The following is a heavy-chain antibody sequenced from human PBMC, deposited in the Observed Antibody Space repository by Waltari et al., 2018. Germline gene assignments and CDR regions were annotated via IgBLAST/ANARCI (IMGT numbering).Heavy chain of an antibody. CDR2: MNPNSGNP. Sequence: QVQLVQSGAEVKKPGASVKVSCKASGYTFTSYDINWVRQATGQGLEGMDWMNPNSGNPGYQQKFQGRVTITRNTSISTSYMVLSSLGSEYTAVYYCAISPSSWYGFFAFDIWGQGTMVTFSS. CDR1: GYTFTSYD. J-gene: IGHJ3*02. D-gene: IGHD6-13*01. V-gene: IGHV1-8*03. CDR3: AISPSSWYGFFAFDI.